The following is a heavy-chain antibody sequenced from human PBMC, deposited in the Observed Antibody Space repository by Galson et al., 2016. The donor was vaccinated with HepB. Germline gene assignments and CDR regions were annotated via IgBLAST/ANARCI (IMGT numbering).Heavy chain of an antibody. J-gene: IGHJ4*02. Sequence: SLRLSCAASGFTFSDYYMSWIRQAPGKGLEWVAVISYDGSNEYYTDFVKGRFTISRDNAKNSLYLQMNSLRAEDTAVYYCATRSSGWYYFDYWGQGTLVTVSS. CDR3: ATRSSGWYYFDY. CDR1: GFTFSDYY. D-gene: IGHD6-19*01. CDR2: ISYDGSNE. V-gene: IGHV3-30-3*01.